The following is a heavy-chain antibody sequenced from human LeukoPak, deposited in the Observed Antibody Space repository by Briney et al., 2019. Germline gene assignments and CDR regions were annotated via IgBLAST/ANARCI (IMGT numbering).Heavy chain of an antibody. V-gene: IGHV4-30-4*01. J-gene: IGHJ5*02. CDR3: ARERVYCSSTSCYDWFDP. CDR1: GGSISRGDYY. CDR2: IYYSGST. D-gene: IGHD2-2*01. Sequence: PSETLSLTCTVSGGSISRGDYYWIWIRQPPGKGRGWIGYIYYSGSTYYNPSLKSRVTISVDTSKNQFSLKLSSVTAADTAVYYCARERVYCSSTSCYDWFDPWGQGTLVTVSS.